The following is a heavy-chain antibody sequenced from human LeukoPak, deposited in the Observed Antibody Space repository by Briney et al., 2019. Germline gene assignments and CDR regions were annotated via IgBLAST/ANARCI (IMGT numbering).Heavy chain of an antibody. J-gene: IGHJ3*02. CDR3: AGTNTYYYDSSGYYGLRLGAFDI. D-gene: IGHD3-22*01. CDR1: GGSISSYY. CDR2: IYTSGST. V-gene: IGHV4-4*07. Sequence: PSETLSLTCTVSGGSISSYYWSWIRQPAGKGLEWIGRIYTSGSTNYNPSLKSRVTMSVDTSKNQFSLKLSSVTAADTAVYYCAGTNTYYYDSSGYYGLRLGAFDIWGQGTVVTVSS.